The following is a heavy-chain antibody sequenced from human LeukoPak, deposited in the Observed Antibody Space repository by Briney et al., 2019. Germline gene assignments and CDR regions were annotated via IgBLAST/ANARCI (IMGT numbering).Heavy chain of an antibody. CDR2: ISSSGSTI. CDR3: AKAPVTTCSGAYCYPFDY. Sequence: GGSLRLSCAASGFTFSTYEMNWVRQAPGRGLEWVSYISSSGSTIYYADSMKGRFTISRDSSKNTLYLQMNSLRAEDAAVYYCAKAPVTTCSGAYCYPFDYWGQGTLVTVSS. J-gene: IGHJ4*02. V-gene: IGHV3-48*03. CDR1: GFTFSTYE. D-gene: IGHD2-15*01.